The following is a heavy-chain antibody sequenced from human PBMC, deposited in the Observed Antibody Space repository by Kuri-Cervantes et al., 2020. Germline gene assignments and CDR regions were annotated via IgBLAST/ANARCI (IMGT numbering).Heavy chain of an antibody. J-gene: IGHJ5*02. CDR3: ARDNIVVVPAASGVFDP. Sequence: SETLSLTCTVSGGSISSYYWGWIRQPPGKGLEWIGSIYYSGSTYYNPSLKSRVTISVDTSKNQFSLKLSSVTAADTAVYYCARDNIVVVPAASGVFDPWGQGTLVTVSS. CDR2: IYYSGST. CDR1: GGSISSYY. D-gene: IGHD2-2*01. V-gene: IGHV4-39*07.